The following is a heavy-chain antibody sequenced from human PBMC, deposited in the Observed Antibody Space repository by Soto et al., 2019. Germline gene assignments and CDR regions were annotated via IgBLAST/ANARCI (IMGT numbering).Heavy chain of an antibody. D-gene: IGHD6-19*01. CDR3: AVGPRMWLAGGGY. Sequence: QVLLEQWGAGLLKPSETLSLTCAVYGGSFSGYYWTWIRQPPGRGLEWLGEINHSGITDYNPSLTSRVSISIDTSTNQFSLKLNSVTAADTAVYYCAVGPRMWLAGGGYWGQGTLVTVSS. J-gene: IGHJ4*02. CDR1: GGSFSGYY. CDR2: INHSGIT. V-gene: IGHV4-34*01.